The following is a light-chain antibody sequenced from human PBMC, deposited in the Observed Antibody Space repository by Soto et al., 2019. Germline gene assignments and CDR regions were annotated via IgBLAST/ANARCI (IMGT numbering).Light chain of an antibody. Sequence: QSALTQPRSVSGSPGQSVAISCTGTGSDVGGYSYVSWYQQYPDKAPKVIIYDVTKRPAGVPDRFSGSKSSNTASLTISGLQTDDEADYYSCSYAGSYTYVFGTGTKLTVL. J-gene: IGLJ1*01. V-gene: IGLV2-11*01. CDR3: CSYAGSYTYV. CDR2: DVT. CDR1: GSDVGGYSY.